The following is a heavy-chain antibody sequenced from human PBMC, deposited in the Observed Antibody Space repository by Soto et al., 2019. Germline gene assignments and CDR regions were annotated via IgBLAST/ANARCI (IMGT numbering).Heavy chain of an antibody. CDR2: IIPILGIA. J-gene: IGHJ6*02. CDR3: ASRKREWFGEFPPRNYYYGMDV. Sequence: QVQLVQSGAEVKKPGSSVKVSCKASGGTFSSYTISWVRQAPGQGLEWMGRIIPILGIANYAQKFQGRVTITADKSTRTAYMELSSLRSEDTAVYYCASRKREWFGEFPPRNYYYGMDVWGQGTTVTVSS. CDR1: GGTFSSYT. D-gene: IGHD3-10*01. V-gene: IGHV1-69*02.